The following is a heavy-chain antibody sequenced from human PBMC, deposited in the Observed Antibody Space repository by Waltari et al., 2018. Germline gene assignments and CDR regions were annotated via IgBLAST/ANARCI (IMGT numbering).Heavy chain of an antibody. D-gene: IGHD2-8*01. CDR2: IHTNGNT. J-gene: IGHJ4*02. V-gene: IGHV4-4*07. CDR3: ARDVSPTR. CDR1: GGSISGYY. Sequence: QVQLQESGPGLVKPSETLSLTCTVSGGSISGYYWSWIRQPAGKGLEWIGRIHTNGNTNYNSSLKSRVTMSLDTSKNQFSLNLSSVTAADTAVYYCARDVSPTRWGQGTLVTVSS.